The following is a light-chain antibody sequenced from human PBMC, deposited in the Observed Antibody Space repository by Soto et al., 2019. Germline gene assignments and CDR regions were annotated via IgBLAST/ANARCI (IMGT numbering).Light chain of an antibody. CDR1: SSNIGAGYD. V-gene: IGLV1-40*01. CDR2: ANS. Sequence: SSSNIGAGYDVHWYQQLPGRAPKLLIYANSNRPSGVPERFSGSRSGTSASLAITGLQAEDEADYSCQSYDNCLGCFYVVGPGTKVPVL. J-gene: IGLJ1*01. CDR3: QSYDNCLGCFYV.